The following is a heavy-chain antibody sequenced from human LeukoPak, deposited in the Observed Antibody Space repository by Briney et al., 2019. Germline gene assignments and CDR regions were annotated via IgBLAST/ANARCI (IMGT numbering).Heavy chain of an antibody. J-gene: IGHJ4*02. D-gene: IGHD1-26*01. CDR1: GYTFTSYY. CDR2: INPSGGST. V-gene: IGHV1-46*01. Sequence: ASVKVSCKASGYTFTSYYMHWVRQAPGQGLEWMGIINPSGGSTSYAQKFQGRVTMTRDMSTSTVYMELSSLRSEDTAVYYCARTEPRSIVGATSNYWGQGTLVTVSS. CDR3: ARTEPRSIVGATSNY.